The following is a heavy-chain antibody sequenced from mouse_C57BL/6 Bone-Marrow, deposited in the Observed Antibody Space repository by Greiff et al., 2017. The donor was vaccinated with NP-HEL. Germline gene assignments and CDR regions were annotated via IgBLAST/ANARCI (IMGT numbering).Heavy chain of an antibody. J-gene: IGHJ2*01. CDR1: GYTFTDYG. CDR3: SGEIYYYGSPYYGG. D-gene: IGHD1-1*01. V-gene: IGHV1-19*01. Sequence: EVQLQQSGPVLVKPGASVKLSCKASGYTFTDYGMNWVRQSHGKSLEWVGVINPYNGGTSYHHKFKGQATLTVDKSSSTPYLQLTSLTSEDDAVNYCSGEIYYYGSPYYGGRGPGTTVT. CDR2: INPYNGGT.